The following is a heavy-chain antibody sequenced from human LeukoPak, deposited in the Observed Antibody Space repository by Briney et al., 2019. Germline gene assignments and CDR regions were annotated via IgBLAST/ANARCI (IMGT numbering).Heavy chain of an antibody. CDR2: INPNSGGT. CDR1: GYTFTRYY. CDR3: ARLSGYDANYYYYGMDV. J-gene: IGHJ6*02. D-gene: IGHD5-12*01. Sequence: ASVKVSCKASGYTFTRYYMHWVRQAPGQGLEWMGWINPNSGGTNYAQKFQGRVTMTRDTSISTAYMELSRLRADDTAVYYCARLSGYDANYYYYGMDVWGQGTTVTVSS. V-gene: IGHV1-2*02.